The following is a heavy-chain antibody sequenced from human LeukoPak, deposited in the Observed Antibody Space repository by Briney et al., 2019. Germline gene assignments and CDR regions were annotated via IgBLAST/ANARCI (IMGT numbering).Heavy chain of an antibody. D-gene: IGHD4-17*01. J-gene: IGHJ6*03. Sequence: SETLSLTCAVYGGSFSGYYWSWIRQPPGKGLEWIGEINHSGSTNYNPSLKSRVTISVDTSKNQFSLKLISVTAADTAVYYCARHGGYSYYYMDVWGKGTTVTVSS. CDR1: GGSFSGYY. V-gene: IGHV4-34*01. CDR2: INHSGST. CDR3: ARHGGYSYYYMDV.